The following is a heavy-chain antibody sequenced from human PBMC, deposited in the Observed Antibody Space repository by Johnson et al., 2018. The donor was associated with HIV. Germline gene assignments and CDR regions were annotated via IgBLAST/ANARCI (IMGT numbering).Heavy chain of an antibody. V-gene: IGHV3-53*01. J-gene: IGHJ3*02. CDR2: IYSGGST. Sequence: VQLVESGGGLIQPGGSLRLSCAASGFTVSSNYMSWVRQAPGKGLEWVSVIYSGGSTYYADSVKGRFTISRDNSKNTLYLQMNSLRAEDTAVYYCARDLHDSSGYYYEGDAFDIWYQGTMVTVSS. D-gene: IGHD3-22*01. CDR3: ARDLHDSSGYYYEGDAFDI. CDR1: GFTVSSNY.